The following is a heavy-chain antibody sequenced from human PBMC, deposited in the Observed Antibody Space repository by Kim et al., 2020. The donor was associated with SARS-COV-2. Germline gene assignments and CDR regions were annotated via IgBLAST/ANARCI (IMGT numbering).Heavy chain of an antibody. Sequence: GGSLRLSCAASGFSFSNAWMSWVRQVPGKGLEWVGRIKSKTDGGTIEYAAPVKGRFTISRDDSKNTLYLQMNSLKTEDTAIYFCSTRPWGYSSAWPTGYWGQGTLVTVSS. J-gene: IGHJ4*02. CDR1: GFSFSNAW. CDR2: IKSKTDGGTI. V-gene: IGHV3-15*01. D-gene: IGHD6-19*01. CDR3: STRPWGYSSAWPTGY.